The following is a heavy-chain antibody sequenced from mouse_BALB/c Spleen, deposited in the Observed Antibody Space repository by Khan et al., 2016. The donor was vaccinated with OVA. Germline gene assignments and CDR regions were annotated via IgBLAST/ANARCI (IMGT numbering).Heavy chain of an antibody. CDR1: GYSITSDYA. J-gene: IGHJ3*01. Sequence: VQLKESGPGLVKPSQSLSLTCTVTGYSITSDYAWNWIRQFPGNKLEWMGSINYSGGTSYLPSLKSRISITRDTSKNQFFLQLNSVTTEDSATYYCARWFAYWGQGTLVTVS. CDR3: ARWFAY. V-gene: IGHV3-2*02. CDR2: INYSGGT.